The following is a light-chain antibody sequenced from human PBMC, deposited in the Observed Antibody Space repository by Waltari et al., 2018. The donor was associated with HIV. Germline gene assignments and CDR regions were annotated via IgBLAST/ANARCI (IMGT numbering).Light chain of an antibody. J-gene: IGKJ1*01. V-gene: IGKV3-15*01. Sequence: EIVMTQSPATLSVSPGERATLSCRASQSVSINLAWYQQKPGQAPRLLIYGASTRATGIPARFSGSGSGTQFTLTISSLQSEDFAVYYCQQYNNWPPWTFGQGTKVEIK. CDR1: QSVSIN. CDR3: QQYNNWPPWT. CDR2: GAS.